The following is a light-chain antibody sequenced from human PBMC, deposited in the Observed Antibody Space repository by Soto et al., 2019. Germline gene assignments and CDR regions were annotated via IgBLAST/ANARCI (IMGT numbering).Light chain of an antibody. V-gene: IGKV3-20*01. J-gene: IGKJ2*01. Sequence: EIVLTQSPGTLSLSPGERATLSCRASQSVSSSYLAWYQQKPGQAPRRLIYGASSRATGIPDRFSGSGSGTDFNITISRLEPEDFAVYYCQQYGSSPLFTFGQGTKLEIK. CDR2: GAS. CDR1: QSVSSSY. CDR3: QQYGSSPLFT.